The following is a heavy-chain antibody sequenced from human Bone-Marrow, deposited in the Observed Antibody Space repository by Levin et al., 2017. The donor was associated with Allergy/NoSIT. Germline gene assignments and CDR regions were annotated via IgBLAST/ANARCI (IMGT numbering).Heavy chain of an antibody. CDR3: AREVNPYGSGSYYDF. D-gene: IGHD3-10*01. J-gene: IGHJ4*02. Sequence: ASETLSLTCSVSGDSIRSGDYYWNWIRQPPGKGLEWIGYIYHSGSSYYNPSLKSRVTISVDTSKNQISLRLTSVTAADTAVYYCAREVNPYGSGSYYDFWGQGTLVTVSS. V-gene: IGHV4-30-4*01. CDR2: IYHSGSS. CDR1: GDSIRSGDYY.